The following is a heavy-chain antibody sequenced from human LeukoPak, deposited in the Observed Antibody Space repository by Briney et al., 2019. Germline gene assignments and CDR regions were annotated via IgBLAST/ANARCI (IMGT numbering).Heavy chain of an antibody. CDR2: ISWNSGSI. CDR1: GFTFYDYA. D-gene: IGHD5-24*01. V-gene: IGHV3-9*01. CDR3: AKDMMATIKRGSAIDY. J-gene: IGHJ4*02. Sequence: GRSLRLSCAASGFTFYDYAMHWVRQAPGKGLEWVSGISWNSGSIGYADSVKGRFTISRDNAKNSLYLQMNSLRAEDTALYYCAKDMMATIKRGSAIDYWGQGTLVTVSS.